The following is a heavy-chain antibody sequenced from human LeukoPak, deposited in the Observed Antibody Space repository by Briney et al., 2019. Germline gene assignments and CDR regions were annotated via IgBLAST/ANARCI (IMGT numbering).Heavy chain of an antibody. V-gene: IGHV3-21*01. D-gene: IGHD3-10*01. CDR3: ARDPTGNSVIFGWFDP. J-gene: IGHJ5*02. Sequence: GGSLRLSCAGSGFNFNSYALNWLRQAPGKGLEWVSSISSGSNYMYYADSVKGRFTISRDDAKNSVYLQMNSLTAEDTAVYYCARDPTGNSVIFGWFDPWGQGTQVTVSS. CDR1: GFNFNSYA. CDR2: ISSGSNYM.